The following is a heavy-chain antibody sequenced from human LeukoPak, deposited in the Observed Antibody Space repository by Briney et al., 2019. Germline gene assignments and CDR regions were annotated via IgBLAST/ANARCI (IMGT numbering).Heavy chain of an antibody. V-gene: IGHV4-34*01. J-gene: IGHJ4*02. Sequence: SETLSLTCAVYGGSLSGYYWTWIRQPPGKGLEWIGEISDSGSTNDNPSLKSRVTISVDTSKNQFSLKLSSVTAADTAVYYCARLRIQLWSDQAQYFDYWGQGTLVTVSS. CDR1: GGSLSGYY. CDR2: ISDSGST. CDR3: ARLRIQLWSDQAQYFDY. D-gene: IGHD5-18*01.